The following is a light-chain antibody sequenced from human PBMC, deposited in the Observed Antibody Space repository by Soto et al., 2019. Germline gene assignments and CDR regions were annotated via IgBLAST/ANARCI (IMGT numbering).Light chain of an antibody. J-gene: IGLJ3*02. Sequence: QSALTQPASVSGSPGQSITISCTGTSSDVGNYNHVSWYQQYPDKAPKLMIYEGSKRPSGVSNRFSGSKSGNTASLTISGLLAEYEADYYCCSYAGGSTWVFGGGTKLTVL. V-gene: IGLV2-23*01. CDR3: CSYAGGSTWV. CDR2: EGS. CDR1: SSDVGNYNH.